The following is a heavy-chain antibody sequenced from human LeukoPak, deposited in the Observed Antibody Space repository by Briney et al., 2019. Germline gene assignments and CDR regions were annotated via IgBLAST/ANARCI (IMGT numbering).Heavy chain of an antibody. CDR3: ARDEWGRGVTDPFDY. D-gene: IGHD3-10*01. CDR1: GFTFSSYA. CDR2: ISYDGSNK. Sequence: TGGSLRLSCAASGFTFSSYAMHWVRQAPGKGLEWVAVISYDGSNKYYADSVKGRFTISRDNSKNTLYLQMNSLRAEDTAVYYCARDEWGRGVTDPFDYWGQGTLVTVSS. J-gene: IGHJ4*02. V-gene: IGHV3-30-3*01.